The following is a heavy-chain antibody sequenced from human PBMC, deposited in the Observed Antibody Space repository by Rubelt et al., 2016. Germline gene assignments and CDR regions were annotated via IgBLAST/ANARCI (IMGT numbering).Heavy chain of an antibody. CDR1: GGSFSGYY. CDR2: IDHSGST. V-gene: IGHV4-34*01. Sequence: GLLKPSETLSLTCAVSGGSFSGYYWSWIRQPPGKGLEWIGEIDHSGSTNYNPSLKSRVTLSVDTSKNQFSLKLSSVTAADTAVYYCASDIVVVPAARYYYGMDVWGQGTTVTVSS. D-gene: IGHD2-2*01. J-gene: IGHJ6*02. CDR3: ASDIVVVPAARYYYGMDV.